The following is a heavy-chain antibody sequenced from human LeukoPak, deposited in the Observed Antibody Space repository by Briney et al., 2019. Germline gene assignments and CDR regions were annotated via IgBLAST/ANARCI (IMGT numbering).Heavy chain of an antibody. CDR3: ARQDGYNLHLDY. CDR1: GYTFTGYH. Sequence: ASVKVSCKASGYTFTGYHMHWVRQAPGQGLEWMGWINPNSGGTNYAQKFQGRVTMTRDTSISTAYMELSRLRSDDTAVYYCARQDGYNLHLDYWGQGTLVTVSS. D-gene: IGHD5-24*01. V-gene: IGHV1-2*02. CDR2: INPNSGGT. J-gene: IGHJ4*02.